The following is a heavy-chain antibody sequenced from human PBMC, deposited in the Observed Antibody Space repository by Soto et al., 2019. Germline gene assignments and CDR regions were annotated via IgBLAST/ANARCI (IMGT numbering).Heavy chain of an antibody. J-gene: IGHJ3*02. Sequence: GGSLRLSXAASGFTFSSYAMSWVRQAPGKGLEWVSAISGSGGSTYYADSVKGRFTISRDNSKNTLYLQMNSLRAEDTAVYYCAKLNWGDSSGYYSYDAFDIWGQGTMVTVSS. CDR1: GFTFSSYA. D-gene: IGHD3-22*01. CDR2: ISGSGGST. CDR3: AKLNWGDSSGYYSYDAFDI. V-gene: IGHV3-23*01.